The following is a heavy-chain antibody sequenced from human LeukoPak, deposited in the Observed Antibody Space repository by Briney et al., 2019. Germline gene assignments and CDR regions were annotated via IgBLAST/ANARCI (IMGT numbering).Heavy chain of an antibody. CDR1: GFTFSSYS. Sequence: PGGSLRLSCAASGFTFSSYSMNWVRQAPGKGLEWVSSISSSSSYIYYGDSVKGRFTISRDNAKNSLYLQMNSLRAEDTAVYYCAREGYSYGQSPYFDYWGQGTLLTVSS. CDR2: ISSSSSYI. CDR3: AREGYSYGQSPYFDY. D-gene: IGHD5-18*01. J-gene: IGHJ4*02. V-gene: IGHV3-21*01.